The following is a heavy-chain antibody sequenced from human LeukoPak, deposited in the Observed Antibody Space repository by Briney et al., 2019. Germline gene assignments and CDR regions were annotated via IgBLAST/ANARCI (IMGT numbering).Heavy chain of an antibody. CDR2: ISGSGGST. V-gene: IGHV3-23*01. CDR1: GFTFSSYA. Sequence: QPGGSLRLSCAASGFTFSSYAMSWVRQAPGKGLEWVSAISGSGGSTYYADSVKGRFTISRDNSKNTLYLQMNSLRAEDTAVYYCAKSPKSLYSYGFNWFDPWGQGTLVTVSS. D-gene: IGHD5-18*01. J-gene: IGHJ5*02. CDR3: AKSPKSLYSYGFNWFDP.